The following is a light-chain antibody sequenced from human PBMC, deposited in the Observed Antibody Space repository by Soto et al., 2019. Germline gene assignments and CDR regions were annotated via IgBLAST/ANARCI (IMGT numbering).Light chain of an antibody. Sequence: QSVLTQPPSVSGAPGQRVTISCTGSSSNIGAGSDVHWYQQLPGTAPKLLIFRNTNRPSGVPDRFSGSKSGTSASLAITGLQAEDEADYYCQSYDSSLNGPYVFGTGTKVTVL. V-gene: IGLV1-40*01. J-gene: IGLJ1*01. CDR1: SSNIGAGSD. CDR2: RNT. CDR3: QSYDSSLNGPYV.